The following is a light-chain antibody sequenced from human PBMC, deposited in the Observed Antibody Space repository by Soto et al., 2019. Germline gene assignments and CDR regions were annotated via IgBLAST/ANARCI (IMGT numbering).Light chain of an antibody. CDR1: QSITRF. V-gene: IGKV1-39*01. CDR2: AAS. CDR3: QQYGYSPIT. J-gene: IGKJ5*01. Sequence: DIQMTQSPSSLSASVGDRVTITCRASQSITRFLNWYQQKPGKAPKLLIYAASSLQSGVPSRFSGSGSGTDFTLTISRLEPEDFAVYYCQQYGYSPITFGQGTRLEIK.